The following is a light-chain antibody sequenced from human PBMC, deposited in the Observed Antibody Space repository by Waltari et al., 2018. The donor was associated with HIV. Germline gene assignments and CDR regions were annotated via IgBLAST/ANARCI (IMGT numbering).Light chain of an antibody. V-gene: IGLV2-8*01. J-gene: IGLJ3*02. CDR1: STDIVAYDF. Sequence: QSALTQPPSASASLDQSAPISSTGPSTDIVAYDFVSWSQQHPHSAPKLLLYEVTRRPSTVSDRFSGSRSGNTAFLTVAGLQPDEEATYFCSSYGDSLRVLFGGGTNVTVL. CDR2: EVT. CDR3: SSYGDSLRVL.